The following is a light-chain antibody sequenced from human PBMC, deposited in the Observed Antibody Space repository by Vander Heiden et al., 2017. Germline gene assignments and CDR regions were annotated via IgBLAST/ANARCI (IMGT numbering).Light chain of an antibody. Sequence: QSALTQPPSASGSPGQSVTISCTGTSSDVGGYNYVSWYQQHPGKAPKRMIYEVSKRPSGVPDRFSGSKSGNTASLTVSGLQAEDEADYYCSSYAGSNKFVWGTGTKV. CDR2: EVS. V-gene: IGLV2-8*01. CDR3: SSYAGSNKFV. J-gene: IGLJ1*01. CDR1: SSDVGGYNY.